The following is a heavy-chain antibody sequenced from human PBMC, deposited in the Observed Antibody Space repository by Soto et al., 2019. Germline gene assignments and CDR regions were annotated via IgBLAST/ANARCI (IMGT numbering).Heavy chain of an antibody. Sequence: SETLSLTCTVSGGSISSSSYYWGWIRQPPGKGLEWIGSIYYSGSTYYNPSLKSRVTISVDTSKNQFSLKLSSVTAADTAVYYCARGWGLDPWGQGTLVTVSS. CDR2: IYYSGST. CDR1: GGSISSSSYY. D-gene: IGHD1-26*01. J-gene: IGHJ5*02. V-gene: IGHV4-39*01. CDR3: ARGWGLDP.